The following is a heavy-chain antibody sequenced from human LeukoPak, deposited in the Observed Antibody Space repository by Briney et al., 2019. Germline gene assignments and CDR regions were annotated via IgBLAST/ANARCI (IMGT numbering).Heavy chain of an antibody. D-gene: IGHD4-11*01. Sequence: PGGSLRLSCAASGFTFSSYSMNWVRQAPGKGLEWVSSISSSSSYTYYADSVKGRFTISRDNAKNSLYLQMNSLRAEDTAVYYCAREPWTTEAGWGQGTLVTVSS. V-gene: IGHV3-21*01. J-gene: IGHJ4*02. CDR2: ISSSSSYT. CDR1: GFTFSSYS. CDR3: AREPWTTEAG.